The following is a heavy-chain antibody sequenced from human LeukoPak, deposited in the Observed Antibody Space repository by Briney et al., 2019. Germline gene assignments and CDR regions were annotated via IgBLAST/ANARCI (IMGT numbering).Heavy chain of an antibody. Sequence: GGSLRLSCAASGFTFSGYTINWVRQAPGKGLEWVSSISSSSSYIYYADSVKGRFTISRDNAKNSLYLQMNSLRAEDTAVYYCARVRVRGVLHFDYWGQGTLVTVSS. D-gene: IGHD3-10*01. CDR2: ISSSSSYI. CDR1: GFTFSGYT. V-gene: IGHV3-21*01. CDR3: ARVRVRGVLHFDY. J-gene: IGHJ4*02.